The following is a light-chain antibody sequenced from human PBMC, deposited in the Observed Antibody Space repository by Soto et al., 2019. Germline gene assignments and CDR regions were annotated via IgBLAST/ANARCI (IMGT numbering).Light chain of an antibody. CDR2: KAS. CDR3: QQYNISPYT. V-gene: IGKV1-5*03. J-gene: IGKJ2*01. Sequence: DIQMTQSPSTLSASVGDRVTITCRASQSISNWLAWYQEKPGKAPNLLIYKASSLEGGVPSRFSGSGSGTEFTLTISSLQPEDFATYYCQQYNISPYTFGQGTKLEIK. CDR1: QSISNW.